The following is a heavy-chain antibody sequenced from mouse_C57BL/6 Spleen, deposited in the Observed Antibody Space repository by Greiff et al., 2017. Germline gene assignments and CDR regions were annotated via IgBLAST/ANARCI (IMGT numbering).Heavy chain of an antibody. CDR1: GYTFTDYN. CDR3: ARLSDYDAMDY. V-gene: IGHV1-18*01. CDR2: INPNHGGT. J-gene: IGHJ4*01. Sequence: EVQLQQSGPELVKPGASVKIPCKASGYTFTDYNMDWVKQSHGKSLEWIGDINPNHGGTIYNQKFKGKATLTVDKSSSTAYMELRSLTSEDTADYYCARLSDYDAMDYWGQGTSVTVSS.